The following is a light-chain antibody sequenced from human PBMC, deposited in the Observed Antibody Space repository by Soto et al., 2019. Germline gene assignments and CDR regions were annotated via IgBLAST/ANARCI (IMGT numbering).Light chain of an antibody. CDR2: AAS. J-gene: IGKJ2*01. V-gene: IGKV1-39*01. CDR1: QSISTY. CDR3: QQSFITHRT. Sequence: DIQMTQSPSSLSASVGDRVTITCRASQSISTYLNWYQQKPGKAPKLLIYAASNLQSGVPSSFSGSGSGTDFTLTISSLQPQDFETYYCQQSFITHRTFGDGTKVDIX.